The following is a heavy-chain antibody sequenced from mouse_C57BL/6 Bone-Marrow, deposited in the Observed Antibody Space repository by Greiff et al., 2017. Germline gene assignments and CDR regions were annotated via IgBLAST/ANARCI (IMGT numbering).Heavy chain of an antibody. J-gene: IGHJ3*01. D-gene: IGHD2-3*01. CDR1: GYAFTNYL. V-gene: IGHV1-54*01. Sequence: QVQLQQSGAELVRPGTSVKVSCKASGYAFTNYLIEWVKQRPGQGLEWIGVINPGSGGTNSNEKFKGKATLTADKSSSTAYMQLSSLTSEDSAVYFCARYGWVLPFAYWGQGTLVTVSA. CDR2: INPGSGGT. CDR3: ARYGWVLPFAY.